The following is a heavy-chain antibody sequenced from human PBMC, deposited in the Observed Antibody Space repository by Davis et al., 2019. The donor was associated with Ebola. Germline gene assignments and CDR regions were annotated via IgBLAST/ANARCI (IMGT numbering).Heavy chain of an antibody. CDR1: GFPFNDHF. D-gene: IGHD4-23*01. Sequence: GGSLRLSCEASGFPFNDHFMDWVRQAPGKGLEWVANIKQDGSEKYYVDSVKGRLTISRDNDKNSLSLQRNGLRAEDTAVYYCARGPSTGNSFTYWGQGTLVTVSS. V-gene: IGHV3-7*01. CDR3: ARGPSTGNSFTY. J-gene: IGHJ4*02. CDR2: IKQDGSEK.